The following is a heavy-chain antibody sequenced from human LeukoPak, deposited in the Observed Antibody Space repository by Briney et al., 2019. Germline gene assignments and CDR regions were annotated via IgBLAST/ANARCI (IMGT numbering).Heavy chain of an antibody. V-gene: IGHV3-48*02. D-gene: IGHD4-17*01. CDR2: ISSSSTI. J-gene: IGHJ4*02. CDR1: GFSFSSYS. Sequence: PGGSLRLSCAASGFSFSSYSMNWVRQAPGKGLEWVSYISSSSTIYYADSVKGRFTISRDNAKNSLYLQMNSLRDEDTAVYYCASSYGDYRYYFDYWGQGTLVTVSS. CDR3: ASSYGDYRYYFDY.